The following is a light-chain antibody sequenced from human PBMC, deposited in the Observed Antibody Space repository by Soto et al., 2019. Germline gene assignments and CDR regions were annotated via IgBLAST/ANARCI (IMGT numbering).Light chain of an antibody. CDR1: QSVSSSY. Sequence: DIVLTQSPGTLSLSPGERATLSCRASQSVSSSYLAWYQQKPGQAPRLLIYGSSSRATGIPDRFSGSGSGTDFTLTISRLEPEDFAVYFCQQYDMSPWTFGQGTKVEIK. J-gene: IGKJ1*01. CDR2: GSS. CDR3: QQYDMSPWT. V-gene: IGKV3-20*01.